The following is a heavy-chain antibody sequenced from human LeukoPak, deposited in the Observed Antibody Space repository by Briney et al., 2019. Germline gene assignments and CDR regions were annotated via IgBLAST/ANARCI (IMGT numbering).Heavy chain of an antibody. CDR3: ARRITTTGSYWFDP. V-gene: IGHV5-51*01. CDR2: IYPGNSDT. D-gene: IGHD1-1*01. J-gene: IGHJ5*02. Sequence: HGESLKISCKGSGYSFTSSWIGWVRQMPGKGLEWMGIIYPGNSDTRYSPSFQGQVTISADKSVSTAYLQWSSLEASDTAVYYCARRITTTGSYWFDPRGQGTLVTVSS. CDR1: GYSFTSSW.